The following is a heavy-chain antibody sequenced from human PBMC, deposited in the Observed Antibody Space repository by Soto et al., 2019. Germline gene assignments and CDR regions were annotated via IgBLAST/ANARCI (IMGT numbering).Heavy chain of an antibody. J-gene: IGHJ3*01. CDR2: IYYSGST. Sequence: QLQLQESGPGLVKPSETLSLTCTVSGGSISSSSYYWGWIRQPPGKGLEWIGSIYYSGSTYYNPSLQSRVTISVDTSKNQFLLKVSSVAAGDTAVYYCAGPSEAIVVVVAANVEAFDYLGQGTMVTVSS. CDR3: AGPSEAIVVVVAANVEAFDY. CDR1: GGSISSSSYY. V-gene: IGHV4-39*01. D-gene: IGHD2-15*01.